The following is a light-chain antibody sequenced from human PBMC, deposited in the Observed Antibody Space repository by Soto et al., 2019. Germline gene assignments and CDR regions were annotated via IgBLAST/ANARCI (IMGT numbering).Light chain of an antibody. CDR2: GAS. CDR3: QQRSN. Sequence: EIVVTQSPATLSVSPGERATLSCRASQSVSSNLAWYQQKPGQAPRLLIYGASTRATGIPARFSGSGSGTEFNLTISSLQSEDFAVYCCQQRSNFGQGTRLEIK. V-gene: IGKV3-15*01. J-gene: IGKJ5*01. CDR1: QSVSSN.